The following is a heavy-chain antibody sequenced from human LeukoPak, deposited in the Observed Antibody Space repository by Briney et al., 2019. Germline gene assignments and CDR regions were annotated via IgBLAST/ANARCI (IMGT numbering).Heavy chain of an antibody. V-gene: IGHV3-53*01. CDR1: GFTVRSND. D-gene: IGHD7-27*01. Sequence: GGSLRLSCVASGFTVRSNDMSWVRQAPGKGLEWVSVIYSGGTTYYADSVKGRFTISRDNSKNTLYLQMNSLRAEDTAAYYCARILGIRAFDIWGQGTMVTVSS. CDR3: ARILGIRAFDI. J-gene: IGHJ3*02. CDR2: IYSGGTT.